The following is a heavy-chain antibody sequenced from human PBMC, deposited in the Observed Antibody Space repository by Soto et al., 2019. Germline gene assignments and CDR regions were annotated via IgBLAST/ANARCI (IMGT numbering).Heavy chain of an antibody. CDR3: ARDTGDGSILAYSLFAY. D-gene: IGHD3-3*01. CDR1: GFTFSSYA. J-gene: IGHJ4*02. Sequence: QVQLVESGGGVVQPGRSLRLSCAASGFTFSSYAMHWVRQAPGKGLEWVAVISYDGSNKYYADSVKGRFTISRDNSKNTLYLQMNSLRAEDTAVYYCARDTGDGSILAYSLFAYWGQGTLVTVSS. CDR2: ISYDGSNK. V-gene: IGHV3-30-3*01.